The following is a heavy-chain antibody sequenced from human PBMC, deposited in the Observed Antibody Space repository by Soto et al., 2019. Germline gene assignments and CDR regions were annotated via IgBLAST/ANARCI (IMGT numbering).Heavy chain of an antibody. J-gene: IGHJ3*01. D-gene: IGHD5-12*01. Sequence: EVQLVESGGGLVQPGGSLRLSCAASGFTLSGRSMHWVRQAPGKGLVWVSGIDNAGTDSTYADSVKGRFTSSRDNAKNMLYLQMNSLRVEDTAVYYCAKHLSAWLRMEAFDVWGPGTMVTVSS. CDR3: AKHLSAWLRMEAFDV. CDR1: GFTLSGRS. V-gene: IGHV3-74*01. CDR2: IDNAGTDS.